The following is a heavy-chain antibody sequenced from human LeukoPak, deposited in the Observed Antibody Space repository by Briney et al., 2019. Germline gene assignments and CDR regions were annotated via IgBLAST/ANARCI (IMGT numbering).Heavy chain of an antibody. CDR2: IIPIFGTA. Sequence: GASVKVSCKASGGTFSSYAIGWVRQAPGQGLEWMGGIIPIFGTANYAQKFQGRVTITADESTSTAYMELSSLRSEDTAVYYCAREVAVAGTSFYGYWGQGTLVTVSS. J-gene: IGHJ4*02. V-gene: IGHV1-69*13. CDR3: AREVAVAGTSFYGY. CDR1: GGTFSSYA. D-gene: IGHD6-19*01.